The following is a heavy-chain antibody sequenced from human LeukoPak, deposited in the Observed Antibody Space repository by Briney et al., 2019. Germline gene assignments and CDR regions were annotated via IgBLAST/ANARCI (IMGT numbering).Heavy chain of an antibody. V-gene: IGHV1-69*05. Sequence: SVKVSCKASGGTFSSYAISWVRQAPGEGLEWMGRIIPIFGTANYAQKFQGRVTITTDESTSTAYMELSSLRSEDTAVYYCARGAIVGATHFDYWGQGTLVTVSS. CDR2: IIPIFGTA. CDR1: GGTFSSYA. CDR3: ARGAIVGATHFDY. D-gene: IGHD1-26*01. J-gene: IGHJ4*02.